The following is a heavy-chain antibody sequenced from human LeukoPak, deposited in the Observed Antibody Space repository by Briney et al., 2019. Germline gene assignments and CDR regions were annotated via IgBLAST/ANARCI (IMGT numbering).Heavy chain of an antibody. D-gene: IGHD6-13*01. CDR3: ARGPSDSSSWVGAFDI. J-gene: IGHJ3*02. CDR1: GSSISSYY. V-gene: IGHV4-59*01. CDR2: IYYSGST. Sequence: SETLSLTCTVSGSSISSYYWSWIRQPPGKGLEWIGYIYYSGSTNYNPSLKSRVTISVDTSKNQFSLKLSSVTAADTAVYYCARGPSDSSSWVGAFDIWGQGTMVTVSS.